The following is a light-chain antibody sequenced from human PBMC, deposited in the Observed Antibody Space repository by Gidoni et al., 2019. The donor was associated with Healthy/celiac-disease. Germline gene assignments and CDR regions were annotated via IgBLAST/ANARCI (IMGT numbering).Light chain of an antibody. CDR1: QSISSY. Sequence: DIQITQPPSSLSASVGDRVTITCRASQSISSYLHWYQQKPGKAPKLLIYGASSLQSGVPSRFSGSGSGTDFTLTISSLQPEDFATYYCQQSYSTPLTFGGGTKVEIK. CDR2: GAS. J-gene: IGKJ4*01. V-gene: IGKV1-39*01. CDR3: QQSYSTPLT.